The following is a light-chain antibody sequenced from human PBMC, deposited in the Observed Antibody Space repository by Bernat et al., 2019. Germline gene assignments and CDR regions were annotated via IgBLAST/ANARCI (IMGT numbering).Light chain of an antibody. J-gene: IGLJ1*01. CDR3: SSYTSSSTLDV. Sequence: QSALTQPASVSGSPGQSITISCTGTSSDVGGYNYVSWYQQHPGKAPKLMIYDVSNRPSGVSNRFSGSKSGNTASLTISGLQAEEEADYYCSSYTSSSTLDVFGTGTKVPVL. CDR1: SSDVGGYNY. CDR2: DVS. V-gene: IGLV2-14*03.